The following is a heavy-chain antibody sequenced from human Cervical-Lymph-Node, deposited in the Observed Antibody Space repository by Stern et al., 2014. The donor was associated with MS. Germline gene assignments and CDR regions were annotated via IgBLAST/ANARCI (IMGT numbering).Heavy chain of an antibody. Sequence: QITLKESGPTVVKPTQTLTLTCSFSGFSLNTLGVGVGWIRQPPGKALEWLALIYWDDDKRYKPSLKSRLTITKDTFKKQVIRTLTTLDPVDTATYFCIHSVIRLGDLSPPPIDSWGQGTLVTVSS. CDR2: IYWDDDK. CDR1: GFSLNTLGVG. V-gene: IGHV2-5*02. CDR3: IHSVIRLGDLSPPPIDS. D-gene: IGHD3-16*01. J-gene: IGHJ4*02.